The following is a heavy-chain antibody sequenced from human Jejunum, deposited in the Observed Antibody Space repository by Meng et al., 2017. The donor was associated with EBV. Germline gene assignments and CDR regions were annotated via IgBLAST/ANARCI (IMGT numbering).Heavy chain of an antibody. CDR2: ISGSGGST. CDR3: VKDLAVAGT. J-gene: IGHJ5*02. V-gene: IGHV3-23*01. D-gene: IGHD6-19*01. Sequence: EVQLLESGGGLVQPGGSLRLSCAASGFTFRDYTIYWVRQAPEKGLGWVSHISGSGGSTSYADSVKGRFTISRDNSKNTLYLQMNSLGADDTATYYCVKDLAVAGTWGQGTLVTVSS. CDR1: GFTFRDYT.